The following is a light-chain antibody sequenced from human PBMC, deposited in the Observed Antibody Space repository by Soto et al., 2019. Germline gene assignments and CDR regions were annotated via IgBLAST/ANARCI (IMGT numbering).Light chain of an antibody. J-gene: IGLJ1*01. Sequence: QSALTQPPSASGSRGQSVTISCTGTRSDVGGYDYVSWYRQHPGEAPKLLIYDVNKRPSGVPDRFSGSKSGNTASLTVSGLQAEDEADYYCSSYAGSNTFVFGTGTKVTVL. V-gene: IGLV2-8*01. CDR3: SSYAGSNTFV. CDR1: RSDVGGYDY. CDR2: DVN.